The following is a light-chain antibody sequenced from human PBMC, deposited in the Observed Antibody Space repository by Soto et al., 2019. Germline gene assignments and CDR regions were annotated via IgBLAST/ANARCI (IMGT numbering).Light chain of an antibody. CDR1: SSDVGGYNY. CDR2: EVS. V-gene: IGLV2-14*01. CDR3: SSYTNSGTLDVL. J-gene: IGLJ2*01. Sequence: QSVLTQPASVSGSPGQSITISCTGTSSDVGGYNYVSWYQQHPGKAPKLMIYEVSNRPSGVSNRFSGSKSGNTASLTISGLQAEDEADYYCSSYTNSGTLDVLFGGGTKLTVL.